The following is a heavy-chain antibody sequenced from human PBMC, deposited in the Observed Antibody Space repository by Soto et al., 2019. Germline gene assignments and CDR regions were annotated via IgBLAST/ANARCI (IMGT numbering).Heavy chain of an antibody. V-gene: IGHV4-31*02. CDR1: GGSISSGGYY. CDR2: IYYSGST. D-gene: IGHD6-19*01. J-gene: IGHJ3*02. CDR3: ARAGALAGTGVAAFDI. Sequence: PSETLSLTCTVSGGSISSGGYYWSWIRQHPGKGLEWIGYIYYSGSTYYNPSLKSRVTISVDTSKNQFSLKLSSVTAADTAVYYCARAGALAGTGVAAFDIWGQGTMVTVSS.